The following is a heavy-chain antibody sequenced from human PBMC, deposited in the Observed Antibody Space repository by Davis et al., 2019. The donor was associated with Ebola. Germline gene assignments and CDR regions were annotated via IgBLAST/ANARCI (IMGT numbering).Heavy chain of an antibody. CDR3: ARDAMVRGAGENYYYYMDV. D-gene: IGHD3-10*01. J-gene: IGHJ6*03. CDR1: GFTFSDYY. V-gene: IGHV3-11*06. CDR2: ISSSSSYT. Sequence: PGGSLRLSCAASGFTFSDYYMSWIRQAPGKGLEWVSYISSSSSYTNYADSVKGRFTISRDNAKNSLYLQMNSLRAEDTAVYYCARDAMVRGAGENYYYYMDVWGKGTTVTVSS.